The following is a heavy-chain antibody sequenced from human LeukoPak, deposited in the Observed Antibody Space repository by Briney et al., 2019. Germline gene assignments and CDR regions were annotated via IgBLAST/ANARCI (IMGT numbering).Heavy chain of an antibody. CDR2: IHYNGGT. CDR3: ARDSYSFSSEFRDNFDS. J-gene: IGHJ4*02. V-gene: IGHV4-59*01. D-gene: IGHD5/OR15-5a*01. Sequence: PSETLSLTCTVSGASIRSYYWSWIRQPPGKGLEWIGYIHYNGGTNHNPSLKSRVTISLDTSKGQFSLSLSSVTAADTAVYYCARDSYSFSSEFRDNFDSWGQGTLVIVSS. CDR1: GASIRSYY.